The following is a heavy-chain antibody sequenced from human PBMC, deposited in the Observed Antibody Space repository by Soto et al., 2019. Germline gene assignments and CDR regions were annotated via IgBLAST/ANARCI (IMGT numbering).Heavy chain of an antibody. D-gene: IGHD3-10*02. CDR2: INHVGGT. J-gene: IGHJ5*02. CDR3: VTICYQLPSSVLWLDP. CDR1: GVFLSESY. V-gene: IGHV4-34*01. Sequence: ETLSLSCTVYGVFLSESYWTWIRQPPGKGLEWIGEINHVGGTNYNPSLKSRVTMSVDTSQNQFSLRLISVTAADTAMYFCVTICYQLPSSVLWLDPWGQGTPVTVSS.